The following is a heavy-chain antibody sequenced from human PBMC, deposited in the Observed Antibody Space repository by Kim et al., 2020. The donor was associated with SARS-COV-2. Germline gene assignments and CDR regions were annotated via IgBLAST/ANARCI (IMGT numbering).Heavy chain of an antibody. CDR1: GGSISSYY. CDR2: IYYSGST. D-gene: IGHD5-18*01. V-gene: IGHV4-59*13. Sequence: SETLSLTCTASGGSISSYYWSWIRQPPGKGLEWIGYIYYSGSTNYNPSLKSRVTISVDTSKNQFSLKLSSVTAADTAVYYCARGRAGTIQLWFGFDYWGQGTLVTVSS. CDR3: ARGRAGTIQLWFGFDY. J-gene: IGHJ4*02.